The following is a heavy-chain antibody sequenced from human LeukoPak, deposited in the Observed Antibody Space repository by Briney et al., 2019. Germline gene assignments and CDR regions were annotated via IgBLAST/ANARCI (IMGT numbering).Heavy chain of an antibody. Sequence: GASVKVSCKASGYTFTSYGISWVRQAPGQGLEWMGRISAYNGNTNYAQKLQGRVTMTTDTSTSTAYMELRSLRSDDTAVYYYASIITMVRGGAFDIWGQGTMVTVSS. CDR1: GYTFTSYG. J-gene: IGHJ3*02. CDR3: ASIITMVRGGAFDI. D-gene: IGHD3-10*01. CDR2: ISAYNGNT. V-gene: IGHV1-18*01.